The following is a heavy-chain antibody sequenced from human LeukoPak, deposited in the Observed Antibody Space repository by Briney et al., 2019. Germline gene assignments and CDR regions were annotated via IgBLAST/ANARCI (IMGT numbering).Heavy chain of an antibody. Sequence: ASVKVSCKASGYTFTTYAMNWVRQAPGQGLEWMGWINTDTGNPTYAQDFTGRLVFSLDTSVSTAYLQISSLKADDTAVYYCARAPCSGGSCYAFDIWGQGTMVTVSS. D-gene: IGHD2-15*01. CDR2: INTDTGNP. V-gene: IGHV7-4-1*02. CDR3: ARAPCSGGSCYAFDI. J-gene: IGHJ3*02. CDR1: GYTFTTYA.